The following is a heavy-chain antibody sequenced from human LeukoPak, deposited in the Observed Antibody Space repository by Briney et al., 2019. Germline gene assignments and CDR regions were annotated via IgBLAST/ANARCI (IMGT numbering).Heavy chain of an antibody. CDR1: GGSFSGYH. CDR2: INHSGST. V-gene: IGHV4-34*01. J-gene: IGHJ4*02. CDR3: ARLAYGDYDFDY. Sequence: SETLSLTCAVYGGSFSGYHWSWIRQPPGKGLEWIGEINHSGSTNYNPSLKSRVTMSVDTSKNQFSLKLSSVSAADTAMFYCARLAYGDYDFDYWGQGTLVTVSS. D-gene: IGHD4-17*01.